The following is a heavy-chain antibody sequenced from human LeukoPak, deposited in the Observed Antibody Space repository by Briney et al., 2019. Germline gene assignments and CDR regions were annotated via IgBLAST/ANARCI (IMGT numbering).Heavy chain of an antibody. CDR2: ISYDGSNK. V-gene: IGHV3-30-3*01. CDR3: ARGGYSYGIGSPFFDY. Sequence: GGSLRLSCAASGFTFSSYAMHWVRQAPGKGLEWVAVISYDGSNKYYADSVKGRFTISRDNSKNTLYLQMNSLRAEDTAVYYCARGGYSYGIGSPFFDYWGQGTLVTVSS. D-gene: IGHD5-18*01. J-gene: IGHJ4*02. CDR1: GFTFSSYA.